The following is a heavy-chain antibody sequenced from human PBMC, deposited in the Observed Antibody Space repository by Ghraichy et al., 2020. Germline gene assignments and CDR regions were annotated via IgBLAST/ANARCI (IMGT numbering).Heavy chain of an antibody. CDR1: GGSISSYY. CDR2: IYYSGST. Sequence: SETLSLTCTVSGGSISSYYWSWIRQPPGKGLEWIGYIYYSGSTNYNPSLKSRATISVDTSKNQFSLKLSSVTAADTAVYYCARASEYCSRTSCEWDFQHWGQGSLVTVSS. V-gene: IGHV4-59*01. CDR3: ARASEYCSRTSCEWDFQH. J-gene: IGHJ1*01. D-gene: IGHD2-2*01.